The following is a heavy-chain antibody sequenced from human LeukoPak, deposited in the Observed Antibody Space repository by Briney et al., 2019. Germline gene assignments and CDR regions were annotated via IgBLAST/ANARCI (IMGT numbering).Heavy chain of an antibody. V-gene: IGHV3-64*01. Sequence: GGSLRLSCAASGFTFSSYAMHWVRQAPGKGLEYVSAISSNGGRTYYANSVKGRFTISRDNSKNTLYPQMGSLRAEDMAVYYCARDMYYYDSSGIFDYWGQGTLVTVSS. D-gene: IGHD3-22*01. CDR3: ARDMYYYDSSGIFDY. CDR2: ISSNGGRT. CDR1: GFTFSSYA. J-gene: IGHJ4*02.